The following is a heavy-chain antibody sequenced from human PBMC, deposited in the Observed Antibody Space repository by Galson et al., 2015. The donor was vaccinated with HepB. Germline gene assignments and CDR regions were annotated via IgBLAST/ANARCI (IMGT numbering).Heavy chain of an antibody. Sequence: SLRLSCAASGFIFSSYAMSWVRQAPGKGLEWVSGISGSGGSTFYADSVQGRFTISRDNSKNTLFLQVNSLRAEDMAIYYCARDWTTTWSDAFDIWGQGTMVTVSS. CDR2: ISGSGGST. D-gene: IGHD4-17*01. CDR1: GFIFSSYA. J-gene: IGHJ3*02. V-gene: IGHV3-23*01. CDR3: ARDWTTTWSDAFDI.